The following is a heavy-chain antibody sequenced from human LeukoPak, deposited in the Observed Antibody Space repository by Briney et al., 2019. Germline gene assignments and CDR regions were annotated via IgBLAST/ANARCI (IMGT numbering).Heavy chain of an antibody. J-gene: IGHJ4*02. CDR2: INPNSGGT. CDR1: GYTFTGYH. V-gene: IGHV1-2*04. Sequence: VASVKVSCKASGYTFTGYHMHWVRQAPGQGLEWMGWINPNSGGTNYAQKFQGWVTMTRDTSISTAYMELSRLRSDDTAVYYCARGPYIAAAGTPYFDYWGQGTLVTVSS. D-gene: IGHD6-13*01. CDR3: ARGPYIAAAGTPYFDY.